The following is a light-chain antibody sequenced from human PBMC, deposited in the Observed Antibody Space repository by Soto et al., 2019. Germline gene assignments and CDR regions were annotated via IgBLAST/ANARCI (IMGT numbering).Light chain of an antibody. V-gene: IGKV1-5*03. J-gene: IGKJ4*01. CDR2: KAS. CDR3: QQLHSYPLT. CDR1: QTISSW. Sequence: DIQSTQSPSTLSVSVVYRVTLPCPASQTISSWLAWYQQKPGKAPKLLIYKASTLKSGVQSRCSGSGSGTEFTRTISSLQPDDFATYYCQQLHSYPLTFGGGTKGDI.